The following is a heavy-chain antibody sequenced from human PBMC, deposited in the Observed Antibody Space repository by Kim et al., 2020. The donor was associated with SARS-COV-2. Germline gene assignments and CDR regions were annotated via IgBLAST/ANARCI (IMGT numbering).Heavy chain of an antibody. CDR2: ISAYNGNT. D-gene: IGHD3-3*01. V-gene: IGHV1-18*01. Sequence: ASVKVSCKASGYTFTSYGISWVRQAPGQGLEWMGWISAYNGNTNYAQKLQGRVTMTTDTSTSTAYMELRSLRSDDTAVYYCARGDPITIFGVVIPGFFDYWGQGTLVTVSS. CDR1: GYTFTSYG. CDR3: ARGDPITIFGVVIPGFFDY. J-gene: IGHJ4*02.